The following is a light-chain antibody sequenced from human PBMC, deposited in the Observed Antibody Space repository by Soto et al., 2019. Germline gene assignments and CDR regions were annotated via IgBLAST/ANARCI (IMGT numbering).Light chain of an antibody. CDR1: QSVLYSSNNKNY. CDR3: QQYYSTPPVT. Sequence: DIVMTQSPDSLAVSLGERATINCKSSQSVLYSSNNKNYLAGYQQKPGQPPKLLIYWASTRESGVPDRFSGSGSGTDFTLTISSLQAEDLAVYYCQQYYSTPPVTFGPGTKVDIK. J-gene: IGKJ3*01. CDR2: WAS. V-gene: IGKV4-1*01.